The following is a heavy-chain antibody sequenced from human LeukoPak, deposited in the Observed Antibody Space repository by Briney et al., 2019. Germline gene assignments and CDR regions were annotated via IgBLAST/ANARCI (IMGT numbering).Heavy chain of an antibody. D-gene: IGHD1-7*01. CDR1: GGSFSGYY. V-gene: IGHV4-34*01. Sequence: SETLSLTCAVYGGSFSGYYWSWIRQPPGKGLEWIGEINHSGSTNYNPSLKSRVTISVDTSKNQFSLKLSSVTAADMAVYYCARSGELADDYWGQGTLVTVSS. CDR3: ARSGELADDY. CDR2: INHSGST. J-gene: IGHJ4*02.